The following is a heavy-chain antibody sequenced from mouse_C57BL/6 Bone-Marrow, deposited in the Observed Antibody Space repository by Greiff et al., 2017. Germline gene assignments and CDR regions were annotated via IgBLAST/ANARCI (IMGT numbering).Heavy chain of an antibody. V-gene: IGHV1-64*01. CDR1: GYTFTSYW. CDR3: ARVDSSGYWFAY. CDR2: IHPNSGST. D-gene: IGHD3-2*02. Sequence: QVQLQQPGAELVKPGASVKLSCKASGYTFTSYWMHWVKQRPGQGLEWIGMIHPNSGSTNYNEKFKSKATLTVDKSSSTDYMQLSSLTSEDSAVYYCARVDSSGYWFAYWGQGTLVTVSA. J-gene: IGHJ3*01.